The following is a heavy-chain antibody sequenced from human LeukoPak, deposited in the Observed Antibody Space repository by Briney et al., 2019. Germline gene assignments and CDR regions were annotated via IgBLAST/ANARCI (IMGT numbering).Heavy chain of an antibody. V-gene: IGHV1-8*01. J-gene: IGHJ6*02. D-gene: IGHD3-3*01. CDR3: ARGPLYYDFWSGYYYYYGMDV. Sequence: SVKVSCKASGYTFTSYDINWVRQATGQGLEWMGWMNPNSGNTGYAQKFQGRVTMTRNTSISTAYMELSSLRSEDTAVYYCARGPLYYDFWSGYYYYYGMDVWGQGTTVTVSS. CDR2: MNPNSGNT. CDR1: GYTFTSYD.